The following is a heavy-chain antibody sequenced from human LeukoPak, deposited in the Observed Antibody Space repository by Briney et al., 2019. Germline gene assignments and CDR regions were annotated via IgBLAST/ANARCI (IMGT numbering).Heavy chain of an antibody. CDR1: GFTFTSYS. CDR3: TRVGYIDEGIDY. V-gene: IGHV3-7*04. J-gene: IGHJ4*02. D-gene: IGHD5-24*01. CDR2: IKQDGSKK. Sequence: GGSLRLSCAASGFTFTSYSMNWVRQAPGKGLEWVANIKQDGSKKSYVDSVKGRFTISRDNAKNSLYLQMNSLRAEDTAIYYCTRVGYIDEGIDYWGQGTLVTVSS.